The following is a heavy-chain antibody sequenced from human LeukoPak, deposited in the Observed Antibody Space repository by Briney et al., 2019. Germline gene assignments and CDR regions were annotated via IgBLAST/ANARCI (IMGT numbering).Heavy chain of an antibody. Sequence: GGSLRLSCAASGFTFSSYAMHWVRQAPGKGLEWVAVISYDGSNKYYADSVKGRFTISRDNSKNTLYLQMNSLRAEDTAVYYCAKVYDFWSGYHYWGQGTLVTVSS. V-gene: IGHV3-30*18. CDR1: GFTFSSYA. CDR3: AKVYDFWSGYHY. CDR2: ISYDGSNK. J-gene: IGHJ4*02. D-gene: IGHD3-3*01.